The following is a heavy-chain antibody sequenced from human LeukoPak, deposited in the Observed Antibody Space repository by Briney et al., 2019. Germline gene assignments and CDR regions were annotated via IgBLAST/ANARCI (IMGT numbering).Heavy chain of an antibody. D-gene: IGHD6-13*01. CDR2: IYYSGTT. V-gene: IGHV4-39*01. CDR1: GGSISSSHYY. Sequence: SETLSLTCTVSGGSISSSHYYWGWIRQTPGKGLEWIGTIYYSGTTYYNPSLESRATISEDTSKNQFSLTLRSVTAADTAVYYCARDDSSSWYTYFDYWGQGTLVTVSS. J-gene: IGHJ4*02. CDR3: ARDDSSSWYTYFDY.